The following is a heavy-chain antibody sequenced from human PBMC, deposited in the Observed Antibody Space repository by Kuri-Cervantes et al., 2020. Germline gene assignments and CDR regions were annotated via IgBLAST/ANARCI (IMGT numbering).Heavy chain of an antibody. D-gene: IGHD3/OR15-3a*01. CDR2: IIPILGIA. CDR1: GGTFSSYT. J-gene: IGHJ4*02. Sequence: SVQVSCKASGGTFSSYTISWVRQAPGQGLEWMGRIIPILGIANYAHKFQGRVTITADKTTSTAYMVLSSLISEDTAVDYCARGWDCDPYSWGQGTLVTVSS. CDR3: ARGWDCDPYS. V-gene: IGHV1-69*02.